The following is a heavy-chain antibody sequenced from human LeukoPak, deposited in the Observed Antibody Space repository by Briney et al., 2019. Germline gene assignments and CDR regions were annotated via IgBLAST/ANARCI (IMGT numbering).Heavy chain of an antibody. D-gene: IGHD1-26*01. V-gene: IGHV3-74*01. CDR1: GFPFSSYA. Sequence: GGSLRLSCAASGFPFSSYAMYWVRQAPGKGLVWVARIHGDGDNISYADSVRGRFTISRDNAKDTLYLHMNSLRPEDTAVYYCARAQVGAPTDLWGQGTLVTVSS. CDR3: ARAQVGAPTDL. J-gene: IGHJ5*02. CDR2: IHGDGDNI.